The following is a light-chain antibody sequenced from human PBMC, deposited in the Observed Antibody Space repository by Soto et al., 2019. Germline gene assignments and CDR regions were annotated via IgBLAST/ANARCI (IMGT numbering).Light chain of an antibody. CDR1: QSISTW. V-gene: IGKV1-5*03. CDR3: KRCYSCSM. CDR2: KAS. Sequence: DIQMTQSPSTLSASVGDRVTITCRASQSISTWLAWYQQKPGKAPKVLIYKASSLESGVPSRFSGSGSGTEFILSISSLHTADSASYFCKRCYSCSMFGQGPTAA. J-gene: IGKJ1*01.